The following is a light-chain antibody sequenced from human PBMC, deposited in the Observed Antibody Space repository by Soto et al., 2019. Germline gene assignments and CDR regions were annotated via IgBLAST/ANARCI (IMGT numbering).Light chain of an antibody. Sequence: QAVVTQPPSVSGAPGQRVTISCTGTSSNIGAGYDVHWYQQLPGTAPKLLIYDNSNRPSGVPDRFSGSKSGTSASLAITGLQAEDEADYDCQSYDSSLSGNVVFGGGTKLTVL. V-gene: IGLV1-40*01. CDR3: QSYDSSLSGNVV. CDR1: SSNIGAGYD. CDR2: DNS. J-gene: IGLJ2*01.